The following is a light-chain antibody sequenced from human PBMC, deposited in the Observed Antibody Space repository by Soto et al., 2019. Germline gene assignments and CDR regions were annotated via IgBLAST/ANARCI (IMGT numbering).Light chain of an antibody. CDR3: QQYGSSSWT. V-gene: IGKV3-20*01. J-gene: IGKJ1*01. CDR2: GAS. CDR1: QSVSSSY. Sequence: EIGVTQSPSTLSLSTGERATPSCRASQSVSSSYLAWYQQRPGQAPRLLIYGASSRATGIPDRFSGSGSGTDFTLTISRLEAEDFAVYYCQQYGSSSWTFGQGTKV.